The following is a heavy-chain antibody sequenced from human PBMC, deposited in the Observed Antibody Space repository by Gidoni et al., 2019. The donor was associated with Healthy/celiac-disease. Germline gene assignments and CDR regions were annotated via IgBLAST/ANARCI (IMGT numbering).Heavy chain of an antibody. CDR3: ARDGEYDFWSGYQGFDP. CDR1: GGSISSSNW. CDR2: IYHSGST. Sequence: QVQLQESGPGLVKPSGTLSLTCAVSGGSISSSNWWSWVRQPPGKGLEWIGEIYHSGSTNYNPSLKSRVTISVDKSKNQFSLKLSSVTAADTAVYYCARDGEYDFWSGYQGFDPWGQGTLVTVSS. J-gene: IGHJ5*02. V-gene: IGHV4-4*02. D-gene: IGHD3-3*01.